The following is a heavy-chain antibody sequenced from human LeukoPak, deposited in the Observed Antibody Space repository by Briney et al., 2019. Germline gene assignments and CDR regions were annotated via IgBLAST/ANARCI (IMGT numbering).Heavy chain of an antibody. Sequence: PGGSLRLSCAASGFTFSSYEMDWVRQAPGKGLEWVSYISSSGNNIYYADSVKGRFTISRDNAKNSLYLQMNSLRAEDSGLYYCAGAGSYFDYWGQGTLVTVSS. CDR2: ISSSGNNI. D-gene: IGHD1-26*01. J-gene: IGHJ4*02. CDR1: GFTFSSYE. CDR3: AGAGSYFDY. V-gene: IGHV3-48*03.